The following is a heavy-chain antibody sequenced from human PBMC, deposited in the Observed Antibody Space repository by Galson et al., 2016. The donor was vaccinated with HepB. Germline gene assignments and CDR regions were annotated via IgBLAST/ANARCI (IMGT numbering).Heavy chain of an antibody. CDR2: ISSGGTYI. J-gene: IGHJ4*02. CDR3: ARVYYYDSSGYSHVGFDY. D-gene: IGHD3-22*01. Sequence: SLRLSCAASGFDFSIYGMNWVRQAPGKGLEWVSSISSGGTYIYYADSMKGRFTISRDNAKNSLFLQMNSLRAEDTAVYYCARVYYYDSSGYSHVGFDYWGQGTLVTVSS. V-gene: IGHV3-21*01. CDR1: GFDFSIYG.